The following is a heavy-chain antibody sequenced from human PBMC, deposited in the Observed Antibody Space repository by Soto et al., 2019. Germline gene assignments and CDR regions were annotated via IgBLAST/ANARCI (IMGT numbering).Heavy chain of an antibody. D-gene: IGHD2-2*01. J-gene: IGHJ3*01. V-gene: IGHV1-18*01. CDR1: NYAFTYNA. CDR2: ISANNGST. CDR3: ATASPCGVGQYADAFYL. Sequence: QVQLVQSGPEVKKPGASVKVSCKASNYAFTYNAINWVRQAPGHGLEWMGWISANNGSTNYAHDLQGRVTMTTATSTNTAYIAPRTRRSDDTAIYYSATASPCGVGQYADAFYLWGQGTLVSFSS.